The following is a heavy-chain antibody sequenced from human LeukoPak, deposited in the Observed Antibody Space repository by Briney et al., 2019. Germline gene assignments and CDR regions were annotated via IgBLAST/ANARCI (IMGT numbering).Heavy chain of an antibody. CDR2: IYYSGST. CDR3: ARQSLKRYDFWSGYYPMDV. Sequence: SETLSLTCTVSGGSISSNIYYWGWIRQPPGKGLEWIGSIYYSGSTYYNPFLKSRVTISVDTSKNQFSLKLSSVTAADTAVYYCARQSLKRYDFWSGYYPMDVWGQGTTVTVSS. D-gene: IGHD3-3*01. V-gene: IGHV4-39*01. CDR1: GGSISSNIYY. J-gene: IGHJ6*02.